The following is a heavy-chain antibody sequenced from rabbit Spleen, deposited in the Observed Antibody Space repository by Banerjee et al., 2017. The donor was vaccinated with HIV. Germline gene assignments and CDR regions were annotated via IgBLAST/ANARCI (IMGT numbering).Heavy chain of an antibody. CDR3: VRDLTGVIGWNFGW. CDR1: GFDFSRYG. CDR2: IDPVFGST. D-gene: IGHD1-1*01. J-gene: IGHJ4*01. V-gene: IGHV1S47*01. Sequence: QEQLVESGGGLVQPGGSLKLSCKASGFDFSRYGVSWVRQAPGKGLEWIGYIDPVFGSTYYASWVNGRFTISSHNAQNTLYLQLNSLTAADTATYFCVRDLTGVIGWNFGWWGQGTLVTVS.